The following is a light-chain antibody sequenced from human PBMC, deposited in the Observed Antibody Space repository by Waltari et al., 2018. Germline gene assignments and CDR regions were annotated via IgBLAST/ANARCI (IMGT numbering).Light chain of an antibody. V-gene: IGKV3-15*01. CDR1: QSVTTN. CDR2: DTS. J-gene: IGKJ1*01. CDR3: QQYNNWPLT. Sequence: EVVMTQSPATLSVSPGERVTLSCRASQSVTTNLAWYQQKHGQAPRLLIYDTSTRAPGFPARFSGSGSETEFTLIISSLQSEDFAVYYCQQYNNWPLTFGQGTSVEIK.